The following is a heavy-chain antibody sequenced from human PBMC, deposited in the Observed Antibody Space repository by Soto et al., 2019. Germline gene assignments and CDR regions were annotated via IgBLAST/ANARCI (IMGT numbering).Heavy chain of an antibody. CDR3: ARSPSWETTVTPYYFDY. Sequence: ASVKISCKASRYTFIRYDINWVRQATGQGLEWMGWMNPKSANTGYAQNFQGRVTMTRNTSISTAYMELSGLRSEDTAVYYCARSPSWETTVTPYYFDYWGQGTLVTVSS. CDR2: MNPKSANT. J-gene: IGHJ4*02. V-gene: IGHV1-8*01. CDR1: RYTFIRYD. D-gene: IGHD4-4*01.